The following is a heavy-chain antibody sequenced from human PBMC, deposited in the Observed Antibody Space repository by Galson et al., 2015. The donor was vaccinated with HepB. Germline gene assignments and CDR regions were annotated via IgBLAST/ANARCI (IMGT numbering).Heavy chain of an antibody. CDR3: GREGDASGWYIQH. J-gene: IGHJ1*01. V-gene: IGHV1-69*04. CDR1: GVTLNSYA. Sequence: SVKVSCKASGVTLNSYAITWVRQAPGQGLEWMGRIVPTLDIANFAQKFQGRITITADRFSNTAHMELTSLSSEDTALYYCGREGDASGWYIQHWGQGTLVTVSS. CDR2: IVPTLDIA. D-gene: IGHD6-19*01.